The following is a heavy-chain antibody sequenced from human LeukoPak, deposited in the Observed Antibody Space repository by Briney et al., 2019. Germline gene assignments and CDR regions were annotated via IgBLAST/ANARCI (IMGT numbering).Heavy chain of an antibody. Sequence: PSETLSLTCTVSGGSISSSSYYWGWIRQPPGKGLEWIGSIYYSGSTYYNPSLKSRVTISVDTSKNQFSLKLSSVNAADTAVYYCANQQLWLRSRFDGGGGIDYWGQGTLVTVSS. CDR1: GGSISSSSYY. J-gene: IGHJ4*02. D-gene: IGHD5-18*01. CDR2: IYYSGST. V-gene: IGHV4-39*01. CDR3: ANQQLWLRSRFDGGGGIDY.